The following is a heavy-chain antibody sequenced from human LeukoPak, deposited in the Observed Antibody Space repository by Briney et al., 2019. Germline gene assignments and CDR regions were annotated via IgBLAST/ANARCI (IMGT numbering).Heavy chain of an antibody. J-gene: IGHJ4*02. D-gene: IGHD3-22*01. V-gene: IGHV1-18*01. Sequence: ASVKVSCKASGYTLRSYGITWVRQAPGQGLEWMGWISAYNGNTKYPQKLQGRVTMTTDTSTSTAYMELRSLRSDDTAVYYCARALPQGYYYDSSGYPEGYFDYWGQGTLVTVSS. CDR2: ISAYNGNT. CDR3: ARALPQGYYYDSSGYPEGYFDY. CDR1: GYTLRSYG.